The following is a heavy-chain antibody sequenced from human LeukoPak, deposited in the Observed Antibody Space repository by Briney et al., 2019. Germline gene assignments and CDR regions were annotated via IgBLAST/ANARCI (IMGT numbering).Heavy chain of an antibody. D-gene: IGHD1-7*01. V-gene: IGHV4-59*01. Sequence: SETLSLTCTVSGGSISSYYWSWIRQPPGKGLEWIGYIYYSGSTNYNPSLKSRVTISVDTPKNQFSLKLSSVTAADTAVYYCARGSITGTTGWFDPWGQGTLVTVSS. J-gene: IGHJ5*02. CDR1: GGSISSYY. CDR3: ARGSITGTTGWFDP. CDR2: IYYSGST.